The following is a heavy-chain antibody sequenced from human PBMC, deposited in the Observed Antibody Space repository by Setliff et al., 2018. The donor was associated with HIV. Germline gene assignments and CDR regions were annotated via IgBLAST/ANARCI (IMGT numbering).Heavy chain of an antibody. CDR1: GGSIRSHY. Sequence: SETLSLTCTVSGGSIRSHYWSWIRQPPGKGLEWIGYIYDSGSTNYNPSLKSRVTISVDTSKNQFSLKLSSVTAADTAVYYCARGGAFDWLFLDVWGKGTTVTVLL. J-gene: IGHJ6*04. CDR3: ARGGAFDWLFLDV. V-gene: IGHV4-59*11. D-gene: IGHD3-9*01. CDR2: IYDSGST.